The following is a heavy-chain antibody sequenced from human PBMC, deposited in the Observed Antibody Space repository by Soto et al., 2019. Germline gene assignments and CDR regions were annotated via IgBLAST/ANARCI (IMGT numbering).Heavy chain of an antibody. D-gene: IGHD2-15*01. CDR1: GGSISSSSYY. CDR2: IYYSGST. V-gene: IGHV4-39*01. Sequence: QLQLQESGPGLVKPSETLSLTCTVSGGSISSSSYYWGWIRQPPGKGLEWIGSIYYSGSTYYNPSLKSRVTISVDTSKNQLSLKLSSVTAADTAVYYCARLGGIYCSGGSCSGWGQGTLVTVSS. J-gene: IGHJ4*02. CDR3: ARLGGIYCSGGSCSG.